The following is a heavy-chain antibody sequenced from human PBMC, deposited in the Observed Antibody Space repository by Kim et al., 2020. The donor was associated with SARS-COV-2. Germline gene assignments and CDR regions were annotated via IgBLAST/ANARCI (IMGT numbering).Heavy chain of an antibody. J-gene: IGHJ6*02. Sequence: GGSLRLSCAASGFTFSSSWMTWVRQAPGKGPEWVANINQDGREKNHVDFVKGRFTISRDNAKSSLYLQMNSLRAEDTAVYYCARGHYGIDVWGQGTTVTV. CDR2: INQDGREK. V-gene: IGHV3-7*03. CDR3: ARGHYGIDV. CDR1: GFTFSSSW.